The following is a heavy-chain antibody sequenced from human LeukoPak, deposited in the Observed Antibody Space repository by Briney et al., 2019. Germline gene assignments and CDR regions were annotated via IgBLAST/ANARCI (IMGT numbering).Heavy chain of an antibody. J-gene: IGHJ3*02. CDR1: GYTFTSYG. CDR2: TNTYNGNT. D-gene: IGHD6-6*01. CDR3: VRVSSSRGKLDAFDI. Sequence: ASVKVSCKASGYTFTSYGISWVRQAPGQGLEWMGWTNTYNGNTNYAQNLQGRVTMTIDTSTNTAYMELRSLRSDGTAVYYCVRVSSSRGKLDAFDIWGQGTMVTVSS. V-gene: IGHV1-18*01.